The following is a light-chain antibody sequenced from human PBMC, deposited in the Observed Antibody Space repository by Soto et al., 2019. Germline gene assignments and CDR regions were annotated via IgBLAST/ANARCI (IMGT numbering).Light chain of an antibody. CDR3: SSYTTSRTWV. CDR1: SSDVGNYNY. Sequence: QSVLTQPASVSGSPGQSITISCTGTSSDVGNYNYVSWYQHHPGKAPKLVIYEVSYRPSGVSVRFSGSKSGNTASLTISGLQAEDEANYYRSSYTTSRTWVFGGGTKLTVL. V-gene: IGLV2-14*01. J-gene: IGLJ3*02. CDR2: EVS.